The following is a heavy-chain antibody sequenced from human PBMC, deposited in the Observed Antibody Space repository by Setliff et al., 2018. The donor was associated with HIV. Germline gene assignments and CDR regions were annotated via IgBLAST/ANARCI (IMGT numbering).Heavy chain of an antibody. D-gene: IGHD4-17*01. CDR2: IFPGDSDT. Sequence: PGESLKISCKGPGYNFNTDWIAWVRQKPGKGLEWMGSIFPGDSDTKYSPSFEGQVTISADKSISTAYLKWSRLRASDTGIYYCAGLRGDYVGQYYYYMDVWGEGTTGTVS. J-gene: IGHJ6*03. CDR1: GYNFNTDW. V-gene: IGHV5-51*01. CDR3: AGLRGDYVGQYYYYMDV.